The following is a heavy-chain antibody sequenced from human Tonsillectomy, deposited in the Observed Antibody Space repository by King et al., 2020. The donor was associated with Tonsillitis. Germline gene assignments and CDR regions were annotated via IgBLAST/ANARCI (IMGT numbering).Heavy chain of an antibody. D-gene: IGHD6-13*01. Sequence: VQLQESGPGLVKPSETLSLTCAVSSYSISSGYYWGWIRQPPGKGLEWIGSIYHSGSTYYTPSLKSRVTISVDTSKNQFSLKLSSVTAADTAMDYCARSPYKEQQPPLDAFDIWGQGTMVTVSS. CDR2: IYHSGST. CDR3: ARSPYKEQQPPLDAFDI. V-gene: IGHV4-38-2*01. CDR1: SYSISSGYY. J-gene: IGHJ3*02.